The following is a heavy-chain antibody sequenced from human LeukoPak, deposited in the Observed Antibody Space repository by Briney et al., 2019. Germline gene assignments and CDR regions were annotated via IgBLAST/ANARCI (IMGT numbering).Heavy chain of an antibody. CDR1: GYTFTGYY. CDR2: ISPNNGGT. J-gene: IGHJ3*01. V-gene: IGHV1-2*02. CDR3: ARYRYSGISGSPSAS. D-gene: IGHD1-26*01. Sequence: GASVKVSCKGSGYTFTGYYIHWVRQAPGQGLEWMGWISPNNGGTNYASNFKGRVTMTRDTPISTVFMEARSLRSDDTAVYYCARYRYSGISGSPSASWGQGTMVTVSS.